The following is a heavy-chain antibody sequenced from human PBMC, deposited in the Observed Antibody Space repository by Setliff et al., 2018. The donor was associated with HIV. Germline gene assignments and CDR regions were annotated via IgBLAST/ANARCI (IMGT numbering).Heavy chain of an antibody. V-gene: IGHV4-59*11. Sequence: KPSETLSLTCSVSGGSIGSHYWSWIRQPPGKGLEWIGYIYNSGNYNPSLKSRVIMAVDTSKNEFSLKLSSVTAADTAVYYCARVFPHPYGNSWFDTWGQGILVTVS. CDR3: ARVFPHPYGNSWFDT. CDR1: GGSIGSHY. J-gene: IGHJ5*02. CDR2: IYNSG. D-gene: IGHD3-16*01.